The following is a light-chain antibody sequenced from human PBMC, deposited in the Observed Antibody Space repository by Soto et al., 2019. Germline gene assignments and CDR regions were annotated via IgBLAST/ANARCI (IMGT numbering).Light chain of an antibody. CDR1: QSVSSSY. CDR3: QQYKT. Sequence: EIVWTQSPGTLSLSPGERSTPSCRASQSVSSSYLAWYQQKPGQAPRLLIYDAFSRATGIPDRFSASGSGTDFTLTISRLEPEDFAVYYCQQYKTVGPVTKVDIK. V-gene: IGKV3-20*01. J-gene: IGKJ1*01. CDR2: DAF.